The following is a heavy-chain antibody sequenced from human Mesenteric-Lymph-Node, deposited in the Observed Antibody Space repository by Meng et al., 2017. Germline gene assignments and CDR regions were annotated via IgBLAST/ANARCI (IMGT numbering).Heavy chain of an antibody. V-gene: IGHV3-48*03. CDR3: ARDQGDGYSYGSTDY. CDR1: GFTFSGYQ. J-gene: IGHJ4*02. Sequence: GESLKISCAASGFTFSGYQMNWVRQAPGKGLEWVSYISGSGSSISYADSVKGRFTISRDNAKNSLYLQMNSLRVEDTAIYYCARDQGDGYSYGSTDYWGQGTLVTVSS. CDR2: ISGSGSSI. D-gene: IGHD5-18*01.